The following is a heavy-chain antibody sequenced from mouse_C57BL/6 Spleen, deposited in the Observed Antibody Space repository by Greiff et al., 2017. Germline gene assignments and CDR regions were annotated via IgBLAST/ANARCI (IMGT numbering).Heavy chain of an antibody. CDR1: GYAFTNYL. Sequence: VQLQQSGAELVRPGTSVKVSCKASGYAFTNYLIEWVKQRPGQGLEWIGVINPGSGGTNYNEKFKGKATLTADKSSSTAYMQLSSLTSEDSAVXFCARDYYGSSSFDYWGQGTTLTVSS. CDR2: INPGSGGT. D-gene: IGHD1-1*01. CDR3: ARDYYGSSSFDY. V-gene: IGHV1-54*01. J-gene: IGHJ2*01.